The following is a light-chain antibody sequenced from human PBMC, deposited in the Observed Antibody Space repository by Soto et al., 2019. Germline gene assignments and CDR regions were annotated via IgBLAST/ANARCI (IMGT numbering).Light chain of an antibody. CDR2: RAS. CDR1: QSINSN. V-gene: IGKV3-15*01. J-gene: IGKJ4*01. Sequence: IVMTQSPATLSVSPGERATLSCRASQSINSNLAWYQQKPGQAPRLLMFRASSRATGFPARFSGSGSGTECNITISSLESEDSAIYYCQQYNNWPPATFGGGTKVEIK. CDR3: QQYNNWPPAT.